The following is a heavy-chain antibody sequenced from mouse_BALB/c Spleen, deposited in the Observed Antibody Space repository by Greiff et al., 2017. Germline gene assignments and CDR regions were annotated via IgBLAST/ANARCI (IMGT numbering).Heavy chain of an antibody. CDR2: IDPENGNT. J-gene: IGHJ3*01. CDR3: ARQLGLFAY. Sequence: VQLQQSGAELVRPGALVKLSCKASGFNIKDYYMHWVKQRPEQGLEWIGWIDPENGNTIYDPKFQGKASITADTSSNTAYLQLSSLTSEDTAVYYCARQLGLFAYWGQGTLVTVSA. V-gene: IGHV14-1*02. D-gene: IGHD3-1*01. CDR1: GFNIKDYY.